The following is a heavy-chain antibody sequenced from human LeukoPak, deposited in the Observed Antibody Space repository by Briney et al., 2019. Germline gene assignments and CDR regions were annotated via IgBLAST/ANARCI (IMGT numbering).Heavy chain of an antibody. CDR2: IYYSGNT. CDR1: GGPSSGYS. CDR3: ARDTLNYFDY. Sequence: PSETLSLTCTVSGGPSSGYSWSWVRQSPGKGLQWIAYIYYSGNTYYNPSLKSRVSISLDKSKNQFSLKLNSVTAADTAVYYCARDTLNYFDYWGQGTLVTVSS. J-gene: IGHJ4*02. V-gene: IGHV4-59*01.